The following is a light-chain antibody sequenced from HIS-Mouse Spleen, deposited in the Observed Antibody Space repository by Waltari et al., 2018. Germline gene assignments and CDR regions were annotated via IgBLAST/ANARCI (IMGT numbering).Light chain of an antibody. CDR1: ALPKQY. Sequence: SYELTPPPSVSVSPGQTARIPCSGDALPKQYAYWYQQKPGQAPVLVIYKDSERPSGIPERFSGSSSGTTVTLTISGVQAEDEADYYCQSADSSGTYVVFGGGTKLTVL. J-gene: IGLJ2*01. V-gene: IGLV3-25*03. CDR2: KDS. CDR3: QSADSSGTYVV.